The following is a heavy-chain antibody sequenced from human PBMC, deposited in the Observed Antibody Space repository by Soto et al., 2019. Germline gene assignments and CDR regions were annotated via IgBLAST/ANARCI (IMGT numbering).Heavy chain of an antibody. CDR2: IVGSSAYT. V-gene: IGHV3-11*06. D-gene: IGHD6-13*01. CDR1: GFTFSDYY. J-gene: IGHJ4*02. CDR3: ARLRASGWYMGGYLDY. Sequence: QVQLVESGGGLVKPGGSLRLSCAASGFTFSDYYMSWIRQAPGKGLEWVSYIVGSSAYTNYADSVKGRFTISRDNAKNPLYLEMNSLRAEDTAVYYCARLRASGWYMGGYLDYWGQGTLVTVSS.